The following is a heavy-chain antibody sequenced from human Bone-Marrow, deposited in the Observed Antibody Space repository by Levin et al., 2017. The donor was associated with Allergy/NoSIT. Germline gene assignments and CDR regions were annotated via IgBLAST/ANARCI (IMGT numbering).Heavy chain of an antibody. CDR3: AREFRFLDRDVFDV. CDR1: GGSLSGYS. D-gene: IGHD3-10*01. Sequence: PSETLSLTCVVSGGSLSGYSWSWIRQPPGKGLEWIGEVFDNGNTNYHVSLESRLTISADTSKNEVSLRLNSVTAADIGVYFCAREFRFLDRDVFDVWGQGTLVTVSS. V-gene: IGHV4-34*12. J-gene: IGHJ3*01. CDR2: VFDNGNT.